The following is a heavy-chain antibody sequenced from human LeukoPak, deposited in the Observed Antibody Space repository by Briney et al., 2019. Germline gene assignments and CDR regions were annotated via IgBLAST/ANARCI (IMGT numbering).Heavy chain of an antibody. J-gene: IGHJ4*02. CDR2: ISTYNGNT. V-gene: IGHV1-18*01. Sequence: GASVKVSFNVSGCSFNSYNISWVRQAPGQGLEWMAWISTYNGNTNYAQKVQGRATMTTDTSTSTAYMELRSLRSGDTAVYYCARVLRYDFWSEYYFDYWGQGTLVTVSS. D-gene: IGHD3-3*01. CDR1: GCSFNSYN. CDR3: ARVLRYDFWSEYYFDY.